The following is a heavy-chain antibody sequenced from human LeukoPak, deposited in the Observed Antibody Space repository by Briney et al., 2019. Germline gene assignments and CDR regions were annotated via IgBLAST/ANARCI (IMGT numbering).Heavy chain of an antibody. CDR3: ARAAIAVAGDYHYHYVDV. Sequence: ASVKVSCKASGYTFTGYYMHWVRQAPGQGLEWMGWINPNSGGTNYAQKFQGRVTMTRDTSISTAYMELSRLRSDDTAVYYCARAAIAVAGDYHYHYVDVWGKGTTVTVSS. V-gene: IGHV1-2*02. CDR2: INPNSGGT. D-gene: IGHD6-19*01. J-gene: IGHJ6*03. CDR1: GYTFTGYY.